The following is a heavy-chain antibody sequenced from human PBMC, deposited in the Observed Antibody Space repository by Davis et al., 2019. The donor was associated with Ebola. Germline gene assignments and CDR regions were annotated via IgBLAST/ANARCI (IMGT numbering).Heavy chain of an antibody. Sequence: GESLKISCAASGLTLSRYWMNWVRQAPGKGLEWVSSISSRSTYIYYADSVKGRFTISRDDAQNSLYLQIYSLRAEDTAVYYCARAPTTVTTWSHYYYMDVWGKGTTVTVPS. CDR3: ARAPTTVTTWSHYYYMDV. V-gene: IGHV3-21*01. CDR1: GLTLSRYW. CDR2: ISSRSTYI. J-gene: IGHJ6*03. D-gene: IGHD4-17*01.